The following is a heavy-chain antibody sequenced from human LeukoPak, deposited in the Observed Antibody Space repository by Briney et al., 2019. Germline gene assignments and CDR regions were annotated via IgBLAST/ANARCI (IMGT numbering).Heavy chain of an antibody. V-gene: IGHV1-18*01. D-gene: IGHD3-3*01. CDR2: ISAYNGNT. CDR3: ARDRGYDFWSGYYPNWFDP. Sequence: ASVKVSCKASGYSFTNYGISWVRQAPGQGLEWMGWISAYNGNTNYAQKLQGRVTMTTDTSTSTAYMELRSLRSDDTAVYYCARDRGYDFWSGYYPNWFDPWGQGTLVTVSS. J-gene: IGHJ5*02. CDR1: GYSFTNYG.